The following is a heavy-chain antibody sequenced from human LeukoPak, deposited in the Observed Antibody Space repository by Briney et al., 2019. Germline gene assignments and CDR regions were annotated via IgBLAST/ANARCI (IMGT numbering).Heavy chain of an antibody. D-gene: IGHD6-19*01. CDR1: GGSISHYF. CDR3: AKTVTGYWYFDL. V-gene: IGHV4-59*08. Sequence: SETLSLTCAVSGGSISHYFWSWIRQPPGKALEWIGYIYYSGSTNYNPSLKSRVTISVDASKNQFSLKLSSVTAADTAVYYCAKTVTGYWYFDLWGRGTLVTVSS. J-gene: IGHJ2*01. CDR2: IYYSGST.